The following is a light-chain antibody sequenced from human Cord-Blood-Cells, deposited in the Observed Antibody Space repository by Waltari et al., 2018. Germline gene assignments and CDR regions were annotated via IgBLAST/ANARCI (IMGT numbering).Light chain of an antibody. CDR1: QGISSW. CDR3: QQANSFPIT. CDR2: AAS. Sequence: DILMTQSPSSVSASVGDRVTITCRASQGISSWLAWSQQKPGKAPKLLIYAASSLQSGVPSRFSGSGSGTDFTLTISSLQPEDFATYYCQQANSFPITFGQGTRLEIK. V-gene: IGKV1-12*01. J-gene: IGKJ5*01.